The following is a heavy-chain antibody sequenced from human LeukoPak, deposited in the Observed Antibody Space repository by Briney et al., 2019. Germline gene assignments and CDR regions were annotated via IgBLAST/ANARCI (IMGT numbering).Heavy chain of an antibody. D-gene: IGHD2-21*02. CDR2: IKQDGSEK. J-gene: IGHJ4*02. CDR3: ARMTAIRLYFDY. CDR1: GFSLSTYW. V-gene: IGHV3-7*01. Sequence: GSLRLSCAASGFSLSTYWLSWVRQAPGKGLEWVANIKQDGSEKYYVDSVKGRFTISRDNAKNSLYLQMNSLRAEDTAVYYCARMTAIRLYFDYWGQGTLVTVSS.